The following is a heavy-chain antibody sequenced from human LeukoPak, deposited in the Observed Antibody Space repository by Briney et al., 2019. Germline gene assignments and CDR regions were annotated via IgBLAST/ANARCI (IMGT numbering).Heavy chain of an antibody. V-gene: IGHV1-18*01. CDR2: NSAYNGNT. J-gene: IGHJ6*02. CDR1: GYTFTSYG. CDR3: ARDRYYDILTDENGMDV. Sequence: GASVKLSCDSSGYTFTSYGIRGVRQAPGQGLEWMGWNSAYNGNTKYAQKLQGRVTMTTDTSTSTAYMELRSLRSDDTAVYYCARDRYYDILTDENGMDVWGQGTTVTVSS. D-gene: IGHD3-9*01.